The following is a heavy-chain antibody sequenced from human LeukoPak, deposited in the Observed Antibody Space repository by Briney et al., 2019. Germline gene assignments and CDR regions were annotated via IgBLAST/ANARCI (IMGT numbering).Heavy chain of an antibody. CDR1: GYTFTGYY. D-gene: IGHD4-17*01. CDR2: INPNSGGT. Sequence: ASVKVSCKACGYTFTGYYMHWVRQAPGKGLEWMGWINPNSGGTNYAQKFQGRVTMTSDTSISTAYMELSRLRSDDTAVYYCARGAYGFLDYFDYWGQGTLVTVSS. V-gene: IGHV1-2*02. J-gene: IGHJ4*02. CDR3: ARGAYGFLDYFDY.